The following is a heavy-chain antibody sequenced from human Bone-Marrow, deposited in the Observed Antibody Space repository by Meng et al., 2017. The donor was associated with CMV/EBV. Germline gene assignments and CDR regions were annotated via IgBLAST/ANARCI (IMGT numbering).Heavy chain of an antibody. J-gene: IGHJ4*02. CDR2: IYSGGSST. CDR3: ARDWRYCSSTSCYAAFDY. Sequence: GESLKISCAASGFTFSSYAMSWVRQAPGRGLEWVSVIYSGGSSTYYADSVKGRFTISRDNSKNTLYLQMNSLRAEDTAVYYCARDWRYCSSTSCYAAFDYWGQGTLVTVSS. D-gene: IGHD2-2*01. CDR1: GFTFSSYA. V-gene: IGHV3-23*03.